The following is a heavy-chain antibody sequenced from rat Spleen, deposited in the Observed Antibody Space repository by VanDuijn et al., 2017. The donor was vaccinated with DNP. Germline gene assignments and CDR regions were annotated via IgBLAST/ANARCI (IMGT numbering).Heavy chain of an antibody. J-gene: IGHJ2*01. CDR1: GFTFSNYY. V-gene: IGHV5S10*01. CDR3: TTDFERGY. D-gene: IGHD1-11*01. Sequence: EVQLVESGGGLVQPGNSLKLSCAASGFTFSNYYMAWVRQAPKKGLEWVATISYDGVRTYYRDSVKGRFTISRDNAKSTLYLQMDSLRSEDTATYYCTTDFERGYWGQGVMVTVSS. CDR2: ISYDGVRT.